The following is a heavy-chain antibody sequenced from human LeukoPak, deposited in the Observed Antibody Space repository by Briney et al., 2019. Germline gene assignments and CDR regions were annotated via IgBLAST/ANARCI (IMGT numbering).Heavy chain of an antibody. CDR1: GGSFSGYY. D-gene: IGHD3-22*01. CDR3: ARDHYDSSGYYSDY. Sequence: SETLSLTCAVYGGSFSGYYWSWIRQPPGKGLEWIGYIYYSGSTNYNPSLKSRVTISVDTSKNQFSLKLSSVTAADTAVYYCARDHYDSSGYYSDYWGQGTLVTVSS. V-gene: IGHV4-59*12. CDR2: IYYSGST. J-gene: IGHJ4*02.